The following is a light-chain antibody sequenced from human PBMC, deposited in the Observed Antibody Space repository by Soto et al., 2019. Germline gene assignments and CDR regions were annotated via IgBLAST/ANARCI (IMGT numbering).Light chain of an antibody. J-gene: IGKJ1*01. CDR3: QQYGSSRT. Sequence: EIVMTQSPATLSVSPGERATLSCRASQRVSSNLAWYQQKPGQAPRLLIYGASTRATGIPDRFSGSGSGTDFTLTITRLEPEDFAVYYCQQYGSSRTFGQGTKVDI. CDR1: QRVSSN. V-gene: IGKV3-20*01. CDR2: GAS.